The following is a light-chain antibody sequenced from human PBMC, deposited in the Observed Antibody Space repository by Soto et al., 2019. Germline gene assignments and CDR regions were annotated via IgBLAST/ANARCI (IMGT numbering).Light chain of an antibody. Sequence: DIVLTQSPAPLSLSPGARATLSCRATPSVTNYLDWSQQKPGQAPRLLIYDASNRATGIPARFIGSGSGPDFTLTISSLEPEDCAVYYCHQRTNWLSWTFGQGTKVEIK. CDR1: PSVTNY. CDR2: DAS. V-gene: IGKV3-11*01. CDR3: HQRTNWLSWT. J-gene: IGKJ1*01.